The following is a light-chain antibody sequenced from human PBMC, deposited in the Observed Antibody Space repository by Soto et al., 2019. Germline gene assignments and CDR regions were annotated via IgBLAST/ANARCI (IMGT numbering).Light chain of an antibody. J-gene: IGKJ5*01. Sequence: EIVLTQSPGTLSLSPGERATLSCRASQSVSNSYLAWYQQKPGQAPRLLMYGASNRATGIPDRFSGSGSETDFTLNISRLEPEDFAVYYCQQYGTTRITFGQGTRLEIK. V-gene: IGKV3-20*01. CDR3: QQYGTTRIT. CDR1: QSVSNSY. CDR2: GAS.